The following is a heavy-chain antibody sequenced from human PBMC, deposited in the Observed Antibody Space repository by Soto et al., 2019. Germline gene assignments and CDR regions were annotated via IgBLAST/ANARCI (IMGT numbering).Heavy chain of an antibody. V-gene: IGHV3-21*01. D-gene: IGHD3-3*01. CDR2: ISSSSSYI. Sequence: PGGSLRLSCVASGFTFSSYSMNWVRQAPGKGLEWVSSISSSSSYIYYADSVKGRFTISRDNAKNSLYLQMNSLRAEDTAVYYCARGGVLRFLEWLLSNWGQGTLVTVSS. CDR1: GFTFSSYS. CDR3: ARGGVLRFLEWLLSN. J-gene: IGHJ4*02.